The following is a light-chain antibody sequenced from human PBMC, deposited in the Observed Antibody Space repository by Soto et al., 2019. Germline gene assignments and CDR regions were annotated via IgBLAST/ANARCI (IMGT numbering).Light chain of an antibody. V-gene: IGKV3-11*01. CDR2: DAS. CDR3: QQRSNWPHT. J-gene: IGKJ2*01. CDR1: QSVSRY. Sequence: EIVLTQSPGTLSVSPGERATLSCRASQSVSRYLAWYQHKPGQAPSLLIYDASTRSTGVPARFSGSGSVTDFTLTISSLEPEDFAVYYCQQRSNWPHTFGPGTKLEIK.